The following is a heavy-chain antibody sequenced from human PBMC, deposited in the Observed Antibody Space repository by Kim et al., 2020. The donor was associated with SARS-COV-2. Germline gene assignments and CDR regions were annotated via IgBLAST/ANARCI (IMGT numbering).Heavy chain of an antibody. J-gene: IGHJ6*04. D-gene: IGHD6-13*01. V-gene: IGHV3-23*01. Sequence: GGSLRLSCAASGFTFSSYAMSWVRQAPGKGLEWVSAISGSGGSTYYADSVKGRFTISRDNSKNTLYLQMNSLRAEDTAVYYCAKDLSRIAAASAWADYYYYGMDVWGKGTTVTVSS. CDR2: ISGSGGST. CDR1: GFTFSSYA. CDR3: AKDLSRIAAASAWADYYYYGMDV.